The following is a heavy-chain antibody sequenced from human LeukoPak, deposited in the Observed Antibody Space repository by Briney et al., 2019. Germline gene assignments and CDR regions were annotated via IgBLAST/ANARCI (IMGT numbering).Heavy chain of an antibody. Sequence: GGSLRLSCAASGFTFSTYAMSWVRQAPGKGLEWVANIKQDGSEKYYVDSVKGRFTISRDNAKNSLYLQMNSLRAEDTAVYYCARDTSSSWLGYYYGMDVWGQGTTVTVSS. CDR2: IKQDGSEK. D-gene: IGHD6-13*01. CDR1: GFTFSTYA. J-gene: IGHJ6*02. V-gene: IGHV3-7*01. CDR3: ARDTSSSWLGYYYGMDV.